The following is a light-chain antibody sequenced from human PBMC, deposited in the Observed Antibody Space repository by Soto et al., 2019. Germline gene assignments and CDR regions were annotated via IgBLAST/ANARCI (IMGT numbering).Light chain of an antibody. V-gene: IGLV2-8*01. Sequence: QSALTQPPSASGSPGQSVTISCTGTSNDIGAYNYVSWNQHHPGKVPKLLIYEVFRRPSGVPDRFSASKSGNTASLTVSGLQPEDEADYYCLSYVGRETGVFGSGTKLTVL. CDR2: EVF. CDR1: SNDIGAYNY. J-gene: IGLJ1*01. CDR3: LSYVGRETGV.